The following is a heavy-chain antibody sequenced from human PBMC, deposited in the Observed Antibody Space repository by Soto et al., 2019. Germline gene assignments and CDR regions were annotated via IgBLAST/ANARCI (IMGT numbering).Heavy chain of an antibody. D-gene: IGHD6-19*01. Sequence: GGSLRLSCAASGFTVSSNYMSWVRQAPGKGLEWVSVIYSGGSTYYADSVKGRFTISRDNSKNTLYLQMNSLRAEDTAVYYCARVLGQWLEIYYFDYWGQGTLVTVSS. J-gene: IGHJ4*02. CDR2: IYSGGST. V-gene: IGHV3-66*01. CDR1: GFTVSSNY. CDR3: ARVLGQWLEIYYFDY.